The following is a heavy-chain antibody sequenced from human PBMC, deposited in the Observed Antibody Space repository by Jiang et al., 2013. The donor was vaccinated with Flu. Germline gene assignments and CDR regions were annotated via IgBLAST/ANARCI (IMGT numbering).Heavy chain of an antibody. CDR2: INVFNGNR. Sequence: GAEVKKPGASVKVSCKASGYSFTSYGISWVRQAPGQGLEWMGWINVFNGNRDYAQKLQGRVTMTTDTSTSTAYMELRSLRSDDTAVYYCARNLDPWGVCQDPFHFDYWGQGTLVTVSS. CDR3: ARNLDPWGVCQDPFHFDY. CDR1: GYSFTSYG. V-gene: IGHV1-18*01. D-gene: IGHD2-2*01. J-gene: IGHJ4*02.